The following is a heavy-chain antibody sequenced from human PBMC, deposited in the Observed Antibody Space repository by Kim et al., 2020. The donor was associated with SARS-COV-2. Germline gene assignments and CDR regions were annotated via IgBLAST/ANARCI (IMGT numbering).Heavy chain of an antibody. CDR3: ARSRPELHLGYCSSTSCYFRD. D-gene: IGHD2-2*01. J-gene: IGHJ4*02. CDR2: IYYSGST. Sequence: SETLSLTCTVSGGSISSGGYYWSWIRQHPGKGLEWIGYIYYSGSTYYNPSLKSRVTISVDTSKNQFSLKPSSVTAADTAVYYCARSRPELHLGYCSSTSCYFRDWGQGTLVTVSS. CDR1: GGSISSGGYY. V-gene: IGHV4-31*03.